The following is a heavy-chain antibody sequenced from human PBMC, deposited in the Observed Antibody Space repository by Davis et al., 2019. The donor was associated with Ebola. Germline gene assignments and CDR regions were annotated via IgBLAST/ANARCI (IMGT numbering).Heavy chain of an antibody. J-gene: IGHJ1*01. CDR2: VISNSGGT. V-gene: IGHV1-2*06. CDR3: ARGPGSSSWYNFQY. D-gene: IGHD6-13*01. Sequence: ASVKVSCKASGYTFTGYNMHWVRQAPGQGLEWMGRVISNSGGTNYAQKFQGRVTVTRDTSISTAYIELRSLRSDDTAVYYCARGPGSSSWYNFQYWGQGTLVTVSS. CDR1: GYTFTGYN.